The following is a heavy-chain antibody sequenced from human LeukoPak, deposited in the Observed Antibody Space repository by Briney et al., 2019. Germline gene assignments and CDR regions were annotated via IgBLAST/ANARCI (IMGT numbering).Heavy chain of an antibody. CDR1: GFTFDDYA. D-gene: IGHD2-2*01. CDR2: ISWNSGSI. Sequence: GGYLRLSCAASGFTFDDYAMHWVRQAPGKGLEWVSGISWNSGSIGYADSVKGRFTISRDNAKNSLYLQMNSLRAEDTALYYCAKGRDKYQLLSKNWFDPWGQGTLVTVSS. J-gene: IGHJ5*02. CDR3: AKGRDKYQLLSKNWFDP. V-gene: IGHV3-9*01.